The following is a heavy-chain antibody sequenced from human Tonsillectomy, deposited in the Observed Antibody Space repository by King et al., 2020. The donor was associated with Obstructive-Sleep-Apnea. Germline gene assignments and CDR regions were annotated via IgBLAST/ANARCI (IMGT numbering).Heavy chain of an antibody. Sequence: QLVQSGAEVKKPGSSVKVSCKASGGTFSSYAISWVRQAPGQGLEWLGGSIPIFGPANYARKFQGRVTITADESTSTAYMELSSLRSEDTAVYYFARELAVAGRGYFDYWGQGTLVTVSS. V-gene: IGHV1-69*01. CDR1: GGTFSSYA. D-gene: IGHD6-19*01. CDR3: ARELAVAGRGYFDY. CDR2: SIPIFGPA. J-gene: IGHJ4*02.